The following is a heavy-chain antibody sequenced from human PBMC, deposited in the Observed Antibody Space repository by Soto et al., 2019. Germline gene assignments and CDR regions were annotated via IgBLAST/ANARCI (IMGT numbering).Heavy chain of an antibody. CDR2: ISNDGSNK. J-gene: IGHJ4*02. Sequence: GGSLRLSCAASGFTFTYYAMHCVRQAPGQGLEWVALISNDGSNKFYAGSVKGRFTISRDNSKNTLYLQMNSLRAEDTAVYYCAKGRGFSDGGYFNYWGKGT. V-gene: IGHV3-30*18. CDR1: GFTFTYYA. D-gene: IGHD5-18*01. CDR3: AKGRGFSDGGYFNY.